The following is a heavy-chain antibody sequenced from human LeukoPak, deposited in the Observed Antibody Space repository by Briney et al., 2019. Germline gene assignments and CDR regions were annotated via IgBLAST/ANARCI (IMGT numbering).Heavy chain of an antibody. Sequence: SVKVSCKASGGTFSSYAISWVRQAPGQGLEWMGGIIPIFGTANYAQKFQGRVTITTDESTSTAYMELSSLRSEDTAVYYCARAPEMATLHFDYWGQGTLVTASS. D-gene: IGHD5-24*01. V-gene: IGHV1-69*05. CDR2: IIPIFGTA. CDR1: GGTFSSYA. CDR3: ARAPEMATLHFDY. J-gene: IGHJ4*02.